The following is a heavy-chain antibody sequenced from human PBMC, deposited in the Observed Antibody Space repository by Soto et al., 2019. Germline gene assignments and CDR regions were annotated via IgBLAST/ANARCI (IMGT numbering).Heavy chain of an antibody. CDR3: ARDVHYYDSSGYYDGMWFDY. Sequence: ASVKVSCKASGYSFTSHYMHWVRQAPGQGLEWMGIINPSGGSTSYAQKFQGRVTMTRDTSTSTVYMELSSLRSEDTAVYYCARDVHYYDSSGYYDGMWFDYWGQGPLVTVSS. V-gene: IGHV1-46*01. CDR2: INPSGGST. D-gene: IGHD3-22*01. CDR1: GYSFTSHY. J-gene: IGHJ4*02.